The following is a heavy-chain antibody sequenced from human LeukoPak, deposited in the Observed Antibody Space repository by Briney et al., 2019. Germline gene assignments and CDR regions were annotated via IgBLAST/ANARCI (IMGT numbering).Heavy chain of an antibody. V-gene: IGHV4-34*01. CDR1: GGSFSGYY. D-gene: IGHD3-22*01. Sequence: SETLSLTCAVYGGSFSGYYWSWIRQPPGKGLEWIGEIKHSGSTNYNPSLKSRVTISVDTSKNQFSLKLSSVTAADTAVYYCARGTATYYYDSSGQGWFDPWGQGTLVTVSS. CDR2: IKHSGST. CDR3: ARGTATYYYDSSGQGWFDP. J-gene: IGHJ5*02.